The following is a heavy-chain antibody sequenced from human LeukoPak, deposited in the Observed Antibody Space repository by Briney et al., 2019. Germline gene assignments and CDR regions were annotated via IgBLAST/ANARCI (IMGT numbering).Heavy chain of an antibody. CDR2: INHSGST. V-gene: IGHV4-34*01. CDR1: GGSFSGYY. D-gene: IGHD6-19*01. J-gene: IGHJ5*02. Sequence: SETLSLTCAVYGGSFSGYYWSWIRQPPGKGLEWIGEINHSGSTNYNPSLKSRVTISVDTSKNQFSLKLSSVTAADTAVYYCARGLGSITSGWYPRSRWFDPWGQGTLVTVSS. CDR3: ARGLGSITSGWYPRSRWFDP.